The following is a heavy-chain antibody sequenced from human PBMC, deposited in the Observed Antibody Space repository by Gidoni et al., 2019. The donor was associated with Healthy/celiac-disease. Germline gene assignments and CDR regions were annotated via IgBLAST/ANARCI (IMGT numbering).Heavy chain of an antibody. CDR3: ARVGGYSSSDKKFDY. D-gene: IGHD6-13*01. CDR2: IYHSGST. Sequence: VQPHDSGPGLVQSSAALPLTCAVSGGSVSSSNGWSWVRQPPGKGLEWIGEIYHSGSTHYNPSLKSRVSISVDKSKNQFSLKLSAVTAADTAVYYCARVGGYSSSDKKFDYWSKGTGVTGSS. V-gene: IGHV4-4*02. J-gene: IGHJ4*02. CDR1: GGSVSSSNG.